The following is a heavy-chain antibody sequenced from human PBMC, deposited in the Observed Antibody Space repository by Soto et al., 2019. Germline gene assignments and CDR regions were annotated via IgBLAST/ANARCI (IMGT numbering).Heavy chain of an antibody. J-gene: IGHJ4*02. Sequence: GGSLRLSCAASGFTFSSYAMSWVRQAPGKGLEWVSAISGSGGSTYYADSVKGRFTISRDNSKNTLYLQMNSLRAEDTAVYYCAKDRDYYDSSGYYLFDYWGQGTLVTVSS. V-gene: IGHV3-23*01. CDR2: ISGSGGST. D-gene: IGHD3-22*01. CDR3: AKDRDYYDSSGYYLFDY. CDR1: GFTFSSYA.